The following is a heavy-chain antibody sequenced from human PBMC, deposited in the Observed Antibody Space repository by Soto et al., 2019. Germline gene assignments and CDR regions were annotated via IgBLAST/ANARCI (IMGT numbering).Heavy chain of an antibody. CDR3: TRDEGGSYDSWFHP. CDR1: TFSMYS. Sequence: VQVVESGGGLVKPGGSLRLSCNFTFSMYSMNWVRQAPGKGLEWVASISSGAAYIKYADSVQGRFTISRDNAKNSVSLQMNSLRVEDTAVYFCTRDEGGSYDSWFHPWGQGTLVTVSS. CDR2: ISSGAAYI. J-gene: IGHJ5*02. D-gene: IGHD1-26*01. V-gene: IGHV3-21*01.